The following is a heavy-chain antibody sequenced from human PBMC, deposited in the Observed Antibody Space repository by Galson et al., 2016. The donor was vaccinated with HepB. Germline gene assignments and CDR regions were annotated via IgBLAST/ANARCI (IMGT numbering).Heavy chain of an antibody. V-gene: IGHV2-70*11. CDR2: IDWEDDK. Sequence: PALVKPTQTLTLTCTFSGFSLRTSGMCVNWIRQPPGKALEWLGRIDWEDDKYYSTSLKTRLTISKDTSKNQVILRMTKMDPVDTGTYFCARGDGLTAYGMDVWGQGTTVTVSS. J-gene: IGHJ6*02. D-gene: IGHD2-2*03. CDR3: ARGDGLTAYGMDV. CDR1: GFSLRTSGMC.